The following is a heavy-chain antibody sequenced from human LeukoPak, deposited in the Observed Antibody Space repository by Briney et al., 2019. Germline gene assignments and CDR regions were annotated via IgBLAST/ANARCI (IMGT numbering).Heavy chain of an antibody. CDR2: IYYSGST. V-gene: IGHV4-59*12. Sequence: PSETLSLTCTVSGGSISSYYWSWIRQPPGKGLEWIGYIYYSGSTNYNPSLKSRVTISVDTSKNQFSLKLSSVTAADTAVYYCAREQQKRSGWYLGRDAFDIWGQGTMVTVSS. J-gene: IGHJ3*02. D-gene: IGHD6-19*01. CDR3: AREQQKRSGWYLGRDAFDI. CDR1: GGSISSYY.